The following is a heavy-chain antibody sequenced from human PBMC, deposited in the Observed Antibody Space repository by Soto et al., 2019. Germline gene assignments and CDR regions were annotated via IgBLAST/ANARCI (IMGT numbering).Heavy chain of an antibody. CDR2: ISGSGGST. J-gene: IGHJ4*02. D-gene: IGHD3-3*01. Sequence: GGSLRLSCAASGFTFSSYAMSWVRQAPGKGLEWVSAISGSGGSTYYADSVKGRFTISRDNSKNTLYLQMNSLRAEDTAVYYCAKVRVDDFWSGYWSAYFDYWGQGTLVTVSS. CDR3: AKVRVDDFWSGYWSAYFDY. CDR1: GFTFSSYA. V-gene: IGHV3-23*01.